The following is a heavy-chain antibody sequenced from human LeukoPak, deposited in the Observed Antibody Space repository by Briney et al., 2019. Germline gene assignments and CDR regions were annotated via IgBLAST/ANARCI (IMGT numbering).Heavy chain of an antibody. D-gene: IGHD3-10*01. CDR3: ARLIRRFGVFNWFDP. CDR2: FYYGGNT. J-gene: IGHJ5*02. Sequence: SETLSLTCDVSSGSISSGGYSWNWIRQPPGKGLEWIGYFYYGGNTLYNPSLESRVHILVETSNNQFSLKLSSVTAADTAVYYCARLIRRFGVFNWFDPWGQGTLVTVSS. V-gene: IGHV4-30-4*07. CDR1: SGSISSGGYS.